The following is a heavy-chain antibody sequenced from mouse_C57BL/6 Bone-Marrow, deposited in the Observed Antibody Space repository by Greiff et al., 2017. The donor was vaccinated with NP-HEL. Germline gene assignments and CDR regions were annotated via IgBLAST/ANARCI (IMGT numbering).Heavy chain of an antibody. Sequence: QVQLKESGAELMKPGASVKLSCKATGYTFTGYWIEWVKQRPGHGLEWIGEILPGSGSPNYNAKFKGKATFTADTSSNTAYTQLSSLTTEDSAIYFCAKFDYWGQGTTLTVSS. J-gene: IGHJ2*01. CDR1: GYTFTGYW. V-gene: IGHV1-9*01. CDR2: ILPGSGSP. CDR3: AKFDY.